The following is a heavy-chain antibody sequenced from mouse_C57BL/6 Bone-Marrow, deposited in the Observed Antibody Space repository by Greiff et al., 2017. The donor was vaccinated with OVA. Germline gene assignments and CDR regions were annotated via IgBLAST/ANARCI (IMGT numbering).Heavy chain of an antibody. D-gene: IGHD1-1*01. CDR2: IYPRSGNT. Sequence: QVQLQQSGAELARPGASVKLSCKASGYTFTSYGISWVKQRPGQGLEWIGEIYPRSGNTYYNEKFKGKATLTADKSSSTAYMELRSLTSEDSAVYDCAGENYYGSRPDAMDYWGQGTSVTVSS. CDR3: AGENYYGSRPDAMDY. J-gene: IGHJ4*01. CDR1: GYTFTSYG. V-gene: IGHV1-81*01.